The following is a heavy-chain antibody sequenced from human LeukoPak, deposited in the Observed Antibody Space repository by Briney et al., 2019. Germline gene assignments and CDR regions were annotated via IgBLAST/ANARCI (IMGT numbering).Heavy chain of an antibody. CDR3: TRVQYYFDY. Sequence: GGSLRLSCAASGFTFGDYAMSWVRQAPGKGLEWVGFIRSKAYGGTTEYAASVKGRFTISRDDSKSIAYLQMNSLKTEDTAVYYCTRVQYYFDYWGQGTLVTVSS. D-gene: IGHD4-11*01. V-gene: IGHV3-49*04. J-gene: IGHJ4*02. CDR1: GFTFGDYA. CDR2: IRSKAYGGTT.